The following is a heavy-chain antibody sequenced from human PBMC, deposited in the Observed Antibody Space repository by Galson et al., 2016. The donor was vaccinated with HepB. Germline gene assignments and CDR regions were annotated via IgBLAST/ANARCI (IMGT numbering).Heavy chain of an antibody. J-gene: IGHJ3*02. CDR2: IKQDGSDR. D-gene: IGHD6-13*01. Sequence: SLRLSCAASGFSFSDYWMSWVRQAPGKGLEWVANIKQDGSDRSYVDSVKGRFTISRDNSKNSLYLQMNSLRTEDTALYYCAKESSSWSIFDIWGHGTMVTVSS. V-gene: IGHV3-7*03. CDR3: AKESSSWSIFDI. CDR1: GFSFSDYW.